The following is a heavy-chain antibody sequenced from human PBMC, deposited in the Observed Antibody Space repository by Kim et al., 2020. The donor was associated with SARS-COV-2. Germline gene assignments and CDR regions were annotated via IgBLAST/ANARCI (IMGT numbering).Heavy chain of an antibody. Sequence: GGSLRLSCAASGFTFSSYAMHWVRQAPGKGLEWVAVISYDGSNKYYADSVKGRFTISRDNSKNTLYLQMNSLRAEDTAVYYCARDQAGYSSGWYSGAPPLSYYFDYWGQGTLVTVSS. CDR2: ISYDGSNK. CDR3: ARDQAGYSSGWYSGAPPLSYYFDY. J-gene: IGHJ4*02. V-gene: IGHV3-30*04. D-gene: IGHD6-19*01. CDR1: GFTFSSYA.